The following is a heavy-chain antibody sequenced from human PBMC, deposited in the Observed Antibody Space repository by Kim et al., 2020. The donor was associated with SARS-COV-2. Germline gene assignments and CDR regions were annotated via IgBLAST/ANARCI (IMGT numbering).Heavy chain of an antibody. CDR1: GFTFSNYW. CDR3: ARGTFQQGFDP. J-gene: IGHJ5*02. Sequence: GGSLRLSCEASGFTFSNYWMNWVRQGPGKGLVWVSRINSDGGDTHYADSVKGRFTISRDNAENTLHLQSNSLGVEDTAIYYCARGTFQQGFDPWGQGTLVTVSS. CDR2: INSDGGDT. V-gene: IGHV3-74*01.